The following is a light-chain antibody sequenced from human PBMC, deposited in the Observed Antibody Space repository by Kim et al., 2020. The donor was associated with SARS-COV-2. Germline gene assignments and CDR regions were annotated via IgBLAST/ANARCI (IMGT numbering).Light chain of an antibody. V-gene: IGLV4-69*01. CDR3: QTWGAGIWV. CDR1: GGHRSNA. Sequence: QPVLTQSPSASASLGASVKLTCTLSGGHRSNAIAWHQQQPEKGPRYLMKVNSDGSHIKGDGIPDRFSGSSSGAERYLTISSLQSEDEADYYCQTWGAGIWVFGAGTQLTVL. J-gene: IGLJ3*02. CDR2: VNSDGSH.